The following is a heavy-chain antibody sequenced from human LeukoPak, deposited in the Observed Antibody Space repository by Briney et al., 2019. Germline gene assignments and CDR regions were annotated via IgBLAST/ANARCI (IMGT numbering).Heavy chain of an antibody. CDR3: ARLDYYDRGDFDY. CDR2: IYYSGST. Sequence: SETLSLTCTVSGGSISTTDRYWGWVRQPPGKGLEWIGSIYYSGSTYYNPSLKSRVTISVDTSKNQFSLKLSSVTAADTAVYYCARLDYYDRGDFDYWGQGTLVTVSS. J-gene: IGHJ4*02. V-gene: IGHV4-39*01. D-gene: IGHD3-22*01. CDR1: GGSISTTDRY.